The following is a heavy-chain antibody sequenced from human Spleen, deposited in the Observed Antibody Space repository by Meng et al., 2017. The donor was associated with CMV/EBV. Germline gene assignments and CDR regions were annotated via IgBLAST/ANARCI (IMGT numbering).Heavy chain of an antibody. J-gene: IGHJ1*01. Sequence: GGSLRLSCAASGFTFDDFAMHWVRQAPGKGLEWVSGISWNSGSIGYADSVKGRFTISRDNAKNSLYLQMNSLRAEDMALYYCAKGGYYGSGSYRQYLQRWGQGTLVTVSS. CDR1: GFTFDDFA. D-gene: IGHD3-10*01. CDR2: ISWNSGSI. CDR3: AKGGYYGSGSYRQYLQR. V-gene: IGHV3-9*03.